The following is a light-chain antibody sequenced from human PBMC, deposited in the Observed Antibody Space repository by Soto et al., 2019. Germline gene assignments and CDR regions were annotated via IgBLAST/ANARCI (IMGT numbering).Light chain of an antibody. Sequence: EIVLTQSPGTLSLSPGERATISCRASQSVSSSYLAWYQQKPGQAPRLLIYVASSRATGIPDRFSGSGSGTDFTLTISRLEPEDFAVYYCQQYGSSWTFGQGTKV. CDR2: VAS. CDR1: QSVSSSY. J-gene: IGKJ1*01. CDR3: QQYGSSWT. V-gene: IGKV3-20*01.